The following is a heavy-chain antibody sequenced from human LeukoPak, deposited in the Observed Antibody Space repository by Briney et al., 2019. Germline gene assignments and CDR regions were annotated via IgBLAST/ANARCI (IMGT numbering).Heavy chain of an antibody. D-gene: IGHD3-22*01. V-gene: IGHV4-31*03. CDR2: IYYSGST. J-gene: IGHJ4*02. CDR3: ARVTYYYDSSGYSPYYFDY. Sequence: PSQTLSLTCTVSGGSISSGGYYWSRIRQHPGKGLEWIGYIYYSGSTYYNPSLKSRVTISVDTSKNQFSLKLSSVTAADTAVYYCARVTYYYDSSGYSPYYFDYWGQGTLVTVSS. CDR1: GGSISSGGYY.